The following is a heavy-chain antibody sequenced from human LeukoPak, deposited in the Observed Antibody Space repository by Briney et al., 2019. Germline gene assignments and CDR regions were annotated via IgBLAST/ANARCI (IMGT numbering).Heavy chain of an antibody. D-gene: IGHD3-3*01. Sequence: PGGSLRLSCAASGFTFSSYAMSWVRQAPGKGLEWVSAISGSGGSTYYADSVKGRFTISRDNSKNTLYLQMNSLRAEDTAVYYCATFYYDFWSGYYPKKNFDYWGQGTLVTVSS. CDR1: GFTFSSYA. CDR2: ISGSGGST. V-gene: IGHV3-23*01. CDR3: ATFYYDFWSGYYPKKNFDY. J-gene: IGHJ4*02.